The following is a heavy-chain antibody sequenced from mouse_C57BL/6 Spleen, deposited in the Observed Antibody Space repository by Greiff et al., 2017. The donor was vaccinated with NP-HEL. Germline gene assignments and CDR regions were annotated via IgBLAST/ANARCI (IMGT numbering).Heavy chain of an antibody. CDR1: GFSLSTSGMG. CDR2: IYWDDDK. CDR3: ARSYGNYQEYYAMDY. J-gene: IGHJ4*01. V-gene: IGHV8-12*01. D-gene: IGHD2-1*01. Sequence: QVTLKESGPGILQSSQTLSLTCSFSGFSLSTSGMGVSWIRQPSGKGLEWLAHIYWDDDKRYNPSLKSRLTISKDTSRNQVFLKITSVDTADTATYYCARSYGNYQEYYAMDYWGQGTSVTVSS.